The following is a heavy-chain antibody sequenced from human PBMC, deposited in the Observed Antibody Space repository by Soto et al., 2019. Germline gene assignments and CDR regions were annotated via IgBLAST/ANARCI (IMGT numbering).Heavy chain of an antibody. J-gene: IGHJ4*02. CDR3: ARVSLGADY. CDR1: GFTFSSYA. CDR2: ISYDGSNK. D-gene: IGHD1-26*01. V-gene: IGHV3-30-3*01. Sequence: QVQLVESGGGVVQPGRSLRLSCAASGFTFSSYAMHWVRQAPGKGLEWVAVISYDGSNKYYADSVKGRFTISRDNSKNTLYLQMNSLRAEDTAVYYCARVSLGADYWGQGTLVTVSS.